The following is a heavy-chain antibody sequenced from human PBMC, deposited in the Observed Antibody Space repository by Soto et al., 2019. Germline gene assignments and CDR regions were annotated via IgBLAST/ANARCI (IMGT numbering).Heavy chain of an antibody. CDR3: AMVDVYVTPSPQDV. Sequence: QVQLVQSRAEVKHPGASVKVSCKASGYSFTRYGIAWARQAPGQGLEWMGWINTYNGNTNYAQNLQGRVTLTTDTSTSTAYMELTSLRSNETAIYYCAMVDVYVTPSPQDVWGQGTTVIVSS. CDR1: GYSFTRYG. D-gene: IGHD3-16*01. V-gene: IGHV1-18*01. CDR2: INTYNGNT. J-gene: IGHJ6*02.